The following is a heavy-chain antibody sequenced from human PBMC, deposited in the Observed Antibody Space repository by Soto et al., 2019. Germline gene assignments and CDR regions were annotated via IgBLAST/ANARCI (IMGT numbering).Heavy chain of an antibody. CDR2: IYYSGST. V-gene: IGHV4-59*01. Sequence: QVQLQESGPGLVKPSETLSLTCTVSGGSISSYYWSWIRQPPGKGLEWIGYIYYSGSTNYNPSLKSRVTISVDTSKNQFSLKLSSVTAADTAVYYCAKHSGSYYPWYFDLWGRGTLVTVSS. CDR1: GGSISSYY. CDR3: AKHSGSYYPWYFDL. J-gene: IGHJ2*01. D-gene: IGHD1-26*01.